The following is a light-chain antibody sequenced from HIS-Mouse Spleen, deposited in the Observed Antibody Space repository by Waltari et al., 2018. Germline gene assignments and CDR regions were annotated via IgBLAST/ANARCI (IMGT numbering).Light chain of an antibody. CDR3: CSYAGSSTNWV. V-gene: IGLV2-23*01. Sequence: QSALTQPASVSGSPGQSITISCTGTSSDVGSYNLVSWYQLHPGKAPKLMIYEGSKRPSGVSNRFSGSKSGNTASLTISGLQAEDEADYYCCSYAGSSTNWVFGGGTKLTVL. CDR1: SSDVGSYNL. J-gene: IGLJ3*02. CDR2: EGS.